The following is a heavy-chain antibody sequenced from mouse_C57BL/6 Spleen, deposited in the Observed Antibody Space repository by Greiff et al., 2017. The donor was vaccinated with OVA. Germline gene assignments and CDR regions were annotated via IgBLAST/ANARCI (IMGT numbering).Heavy chain of an antibody. V-gene: IGHV1-63*01. J-gene: IGHJ2*01. CDR1: GYTFTNYW. Sequence: QVQLKESGAELVRPGTSVKMSCKASGYTFTNYWIGWAKQRPGHGLEWIGDIYPGGGYTNYNEKFKGKATLTADKSSSTAYMQFSSLTSEDSAIYYCARYPDYYGSSSYFDYWGQGTTLTVSS. CDR2: IYPGGGYT. D-gene: IGHD1-1*01. CDR3: ARYPDYYGSSSYFDY.